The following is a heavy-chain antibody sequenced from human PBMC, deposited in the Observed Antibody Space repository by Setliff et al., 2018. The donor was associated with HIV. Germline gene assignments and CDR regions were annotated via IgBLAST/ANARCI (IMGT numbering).Heavy chain of an antibody. J-gene: IGHJ4*02. Sequence: GASVKVSCKASGHTFTGYYIHWVRQAPGQGLEWMGWINPYSGRTHYAQKFQGWVTVARDTSITTAYMDLTNLKSDDTAVYYCARDRRGRGIEAAGPYYYFDSWGQGTLVTVSS. CDR1: GHTFTGYY. CDR2: INPYSGRT. V-gene: IGHV1-2*04. D-gene: IGHD6-13*01. CDR3: ARDRRGRGIEAAGPYYYFDS.